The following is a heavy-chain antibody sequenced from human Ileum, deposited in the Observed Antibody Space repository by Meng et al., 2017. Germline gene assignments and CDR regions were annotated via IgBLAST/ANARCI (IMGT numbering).Heavy chain of an antibody. CDR2: IFSSGST. Sequence: QVQRVQSGAEVKKPGASVKVSCKASGYTFLTFHIHWVRQAPGQGLEWMGTIFSSGSTRYAQKFQGRVTMTRDTSTTTVYMELSSLRSEDTAVYYCAGEKPSNYWFDPWGQGTLVTVSS. CDR3: AGEKPSNYWFDP. CDR1: GYTFLTFH. V-gene: IGHV1-46*01. D-gene: IGHD4-11*01. J-gene: IGHJ5*02.